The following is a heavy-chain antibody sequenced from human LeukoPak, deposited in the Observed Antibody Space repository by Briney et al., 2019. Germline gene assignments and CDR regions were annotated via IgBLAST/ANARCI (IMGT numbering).Heavy chain of an antibody. V-gene: IGHV3-7*01. CDR2: IKQDGSEK. J-gene: IGHJ4*02. Sequence: PGGSLRLSRAASGFTFSSYWMSWVRQAPGKGLEWVANIKQDGSEKYYVDSVKGRFTISRDNAKNSLYLQMNSLRAEDTAVYYCARDSAVVPAARDFDYRGQGTLVTVSS. CDR1: GFTFSSYW. CDR3: ARDSAVVPAARDFDY. D-gene: IGHD2-2*01.